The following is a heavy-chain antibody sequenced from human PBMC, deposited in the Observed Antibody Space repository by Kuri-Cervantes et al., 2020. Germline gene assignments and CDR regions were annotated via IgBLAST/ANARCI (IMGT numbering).Heavy chain of an antibody. CDR2: IYYSGST. V-gene: IGHV4-59*12. D-gene: IGHD1-7*01. CDR3: ATGWELRA. Sequence: GSLRLSCTVSGGSISSYYWSWIRQPPGKGLEWIGYIYYSGSTKYNPSLKSRVTISVDTSKNQFSLKLSSVTAADTAVYYCATGWELRAWGQGTLVTVSS. CDR1: GGSISSYY. J-gene: IGHJ5*02.